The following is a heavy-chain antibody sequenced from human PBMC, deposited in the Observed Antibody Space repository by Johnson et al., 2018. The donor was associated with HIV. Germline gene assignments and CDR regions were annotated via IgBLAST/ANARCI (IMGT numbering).Heavy chain of an antibody. CDR1: GFTFSDYY. D-gene: IGHD3-22*01. J-gene: IGHJ3*02. CDR2: ISSSGSTI. V-gene: IGHV3-11*01. CDR3: AKTYYYDSSGSLDAFDI. Sequence: QVQLVESGGGLVKPGGSLRLSCAASGFTFSDYYMSWIRQAPGKGLEWVSYISSSGSTIYYADSVKGRFTISRDNSKNTLYLQMNSLRAEDTAVYYCAKTYYYDSSGSLDAFDIWGQGTMVTVSS.